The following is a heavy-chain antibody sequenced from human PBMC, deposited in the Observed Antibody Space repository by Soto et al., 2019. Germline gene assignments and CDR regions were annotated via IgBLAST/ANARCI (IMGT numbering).Heavy chain of an antibody. CDR2: IIPIFGTA. D-gene: IGHD5-12*01. CDR3: ARDSHSAGGGYNS. V-gene: IGHV1-69*01. CDR1: GGTFSSYA. J-gene: IGHJ4*02. Sequence: QVQLVQSGAEVKKPGSSVKVSCKASGGTFSSYAISWVRQAPGQGLEWMGGIIPIFGTANYAQKFQGRVTMTADESTSTAYIKLSSLRSEDTALYYCARDSHSAGGGYNSWGQGTLVTVSS.